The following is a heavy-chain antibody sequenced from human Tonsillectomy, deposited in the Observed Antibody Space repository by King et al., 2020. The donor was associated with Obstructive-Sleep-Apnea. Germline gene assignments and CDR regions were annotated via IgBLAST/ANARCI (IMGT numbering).Heavy chain of an antibody. Sequence: QLQESGPGLMKPSGTLSLTCAVSGVSISSSANWWSWVRQPPGKGLEGIGEIYLNGNTNYNPSLKSRGTISGDKSKNQFSLKLSSVTAADTAVYYCVREGNTGWYSFDYWGQGTLVTVSS. CDR1: GVSISSSANW. D-gene: IGHD6-19*01. V-gene: IGHV4-4*02. CDR2: IYLNGNT. CDR3: VREGNTGWYSFDY. J-gene: IGHJ4*02.